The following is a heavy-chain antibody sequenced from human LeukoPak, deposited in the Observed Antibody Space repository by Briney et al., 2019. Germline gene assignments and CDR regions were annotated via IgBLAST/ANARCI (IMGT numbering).Heavy chain of an antibody. CDR3: AKEGERVSGSYSDY. J-gene: IGHJ4*02. CDR2: ISGSGGST. Sequence: GGSLRLSCAASGFTFSSYAMSWVRQAPGKGLEWVSAISGSGGSTYYADSVKGRFTISRDNSKNALYLQMNSLRAEDTAVYYCAKEGERVSGSYSDYWGQGTLVTVSS. D-gene: IGHD1-26*01. CDR1: GFTFSSYA. V-gene: IGHV3-23*01.